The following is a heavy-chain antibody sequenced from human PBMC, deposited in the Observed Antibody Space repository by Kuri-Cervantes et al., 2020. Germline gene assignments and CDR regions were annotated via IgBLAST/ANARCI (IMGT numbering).Heavy chain of an antibody. CDR1: GFTFDDYA. Sequence: GGSLRLSCAASGFTFDDYAMHWVRQAPGKGLEWVSGISWNSGSIGYADSVKGRFTISRDNAKNSLYLQMNSLRAEDTAVYYCARVGGELRPDDYWGQGTLVTVSS. CDR2: ISWNSGSI. CDR3: ARVGGELRPDDY. V-gene: IGHV3-9*01. J-gene: IGHJ4*02. D-gene: IGHD1-7*01.